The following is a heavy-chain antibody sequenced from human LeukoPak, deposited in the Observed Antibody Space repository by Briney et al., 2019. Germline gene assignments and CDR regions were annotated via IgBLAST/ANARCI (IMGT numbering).Heavy chain of an antibody. CDR2: VHAGDADA. J-gene: IGHJ2*01. D-gene: IGHD6-13*01. CDR1: GFTFTNYW. Sequence: GESLKISCQASGFTFTNYWIAWVRQMPGKGLEWMGIVHAGDADARYSPSFQDQVTMSADKSISTAYLQWNSLRASDSAMYFCARFGYSTSLDLYLDVWGRGTLVAVSS. V-gene: IGHV5-51*01. CDR3: ARFGYSTSLDLYLDV.